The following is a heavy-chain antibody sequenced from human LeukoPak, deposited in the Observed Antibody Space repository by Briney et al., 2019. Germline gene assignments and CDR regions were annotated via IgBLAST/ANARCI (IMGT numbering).Heavy chain of an antibody. V-gene: IGHV4-39*01. CDR2: IYYSGST. J-gene: IGHJ4*02. CDR3: ARLGLLRDY. Sequence: PSETLSLTCTVSGGSISSSSYCWGWIRQPPGKGLEWIGSIYYSGSTYYNPSLKSRVTISVDTSKNQFSLKLSSVTAADTAVYYCARLGLLRDYWGQGTLVTVSS. D-gene: IGHD2-21*01. CDR1: GGSISSSSYC.